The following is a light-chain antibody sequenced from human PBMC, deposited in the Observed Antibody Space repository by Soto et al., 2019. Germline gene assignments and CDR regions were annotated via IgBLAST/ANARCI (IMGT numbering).Light chain of an antibody. CDR3: QSYDTSRRGSTWV. CDR2: GNN. J-gene: IGLJ3*02. Sequence: QSVLTQPPSVSGAPGQRVTISCTGSRSNIGSGYDVHWYQKLPGTAPKLLIYGNNNRPSGVPDRFSGTKSGNSASLAITGLQAEDEADYYCQSYDTSRRGSTWVFGGGTKLTVL. V-gene: IGLV1-40*01. CDR1: RSNIGSGYD.